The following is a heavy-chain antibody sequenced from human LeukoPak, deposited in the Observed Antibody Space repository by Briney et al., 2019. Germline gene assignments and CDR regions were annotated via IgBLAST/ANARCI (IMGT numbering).Heavy chain of an antibody. Sequence: ASVKVSCKASGYTFTSYGINWVRQAPGQGLEWMGWISTYNGNTNYAQKLQGRVTMTTDTSTSTAYMELRSLRSDDTAVYYCARRPLGYCSGGSCYSGSWFDPWGQGTLVTVSS. D-gene: IGHD2-15*01. CDR2: ISTYNGNT. V-gene: IGHV1-18*01. CDR3: ARRPLGYCSGGSCYSGSWFDP. CDR1: GYTFTSYG. J-gene: IGHJ5*02.